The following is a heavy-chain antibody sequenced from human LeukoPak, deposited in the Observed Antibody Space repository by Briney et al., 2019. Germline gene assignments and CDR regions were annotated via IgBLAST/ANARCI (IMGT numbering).Heavy chain of an antibody. V-gene: IGHV3-48*01. Sequence: GGSLRLSCAASGFIFSSYVMTWVRQAPGKGLESVSYISSSGSTILYADSVKGRFTISRDNVKNSLYLQMNSLRGEDTAVYYCARVWSGYSNSDYWGQGTLVTVSA. J-gene: IGHJ4*02. CDR1: GFIFSSYV. CDR2: ISSSGSTI. D-gene: IGHD3-3*01. CDR3: ARVWSGYSNSDY.